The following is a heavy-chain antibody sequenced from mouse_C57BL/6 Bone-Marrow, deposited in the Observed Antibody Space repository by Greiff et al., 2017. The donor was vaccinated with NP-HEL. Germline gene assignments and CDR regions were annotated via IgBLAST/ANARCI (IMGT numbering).Heavy chain of an antibody. CDR2: IYPRSGNT. J-gene: IGHJ2*01. CDR3: ARYRRDLDY. CDR1: GYTFTSYG. Sequence: VHLVESGAELARPGASVKLSCKASGYTFTSYGISWVKQRTGQGLECIGEIYPRSGNTYYNEKFKGKATLTADKSSSTAYMELRSLTSEDSAVYFCARYRRDLDYWGQGTTLTVSS. V-gene: IGHV1-81*01.